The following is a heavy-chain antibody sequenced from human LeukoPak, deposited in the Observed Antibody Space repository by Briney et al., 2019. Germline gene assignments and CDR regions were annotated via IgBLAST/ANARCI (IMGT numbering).Heavy chain of an antibody. V-gene: IGHV4-59*01. D-gene: IGHD6-13*01. CDR1: GGSISSYY. CDR2: IYYSGST. Sequence: SETLSLTCTVSGGSISSYYWSWIRQPPGKGLEWSGYIYYSGSTNYNPSLKSRVTISVDTSKNQFSLKLSSVTAADTAVYYCARGIAAAGRYDYWGQGTLVTVSS. CDR3: ARGIAAAGRYDY. J-gene: IGHJ4*02.